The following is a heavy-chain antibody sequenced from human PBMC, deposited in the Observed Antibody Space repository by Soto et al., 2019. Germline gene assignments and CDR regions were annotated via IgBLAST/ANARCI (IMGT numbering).Heavy chain of an antibody. D-gene: IGHD2-2*01. CDR2: ISGSGGST. V-gene: IGHV3-23*01. J-gene: IGHJ4*02. CDR3: AKDLPGREDY. Sequence: PGGSLRLSCAASGFTFSSYSMSWVRQAPGKGLEWVSDISGSGGSTYHADSVKGRFTISRDNSKNTLYLQMNSLRAEDTAVYYCAKDLPGREDYWGQGTLVTVSS. CDR1: GFTFSSYS.